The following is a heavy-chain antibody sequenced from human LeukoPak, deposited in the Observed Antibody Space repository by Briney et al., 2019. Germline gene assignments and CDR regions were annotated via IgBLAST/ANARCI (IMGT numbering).Heavy chain of an antibody. CDR2: IYYSGST. V-gene: IGHV4-59*01. Sequence: SETLSLTCTVSGGSISSYYWSWIRQPPGKGLEWIWYIYYSGSTNYNPSLKSRVTISVDTSKNQFSLKLSSVTAADTAVYYCARTRHHDYGDYEYDYWGQGTLVTVSS. CDR1: GGSISSYY. D-gene: IGHD4-17*01. J-gene: IGHJ4*02. CDR3: ARTRHHDYGDYEYDY.